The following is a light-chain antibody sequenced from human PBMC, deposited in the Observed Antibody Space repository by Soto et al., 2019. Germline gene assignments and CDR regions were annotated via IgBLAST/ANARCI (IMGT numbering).Light chain of an antibody. J-gene: IGLJ1*01. CDR1: SSDVGGYNY. CDR3: SSYTTSNTRQIV. CDR2: DVS. Sequence: QSVLTQPASVSGSPGQSITISCTGTSSDVGGYNYVSWYQHHPGKAHKLMIYDVSNRPSGVSNRFSGPKSGNTASLTISGLQPEDEADYYCSSYTTSNTRQIVFGTGTKVTVL. V-gene: IGLV2-14*03.